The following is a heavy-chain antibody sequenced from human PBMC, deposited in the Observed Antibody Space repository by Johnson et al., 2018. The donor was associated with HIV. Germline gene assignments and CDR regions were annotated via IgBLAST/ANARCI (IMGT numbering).Heavy chain of an antibody. D-gene: IGHD2-15*01. CDR2: ISYDGSNK. CDR1: GFTFSSYA. J-gene: IGHJ3*02. CDR3: TTADIVGTFDI. V-gene: IGHV3-30*04. Sequence: QVQLVESGGGVVQPGRSLRLSCAASGFTFSSYAMHWVRQAPGKGLEWVAVISYDGSNKYYADSVKGRFTISRDKSKNTLYLQMSSLKTEDTAVYYCTTADIVGTFDIWGQGTMVTVSS.